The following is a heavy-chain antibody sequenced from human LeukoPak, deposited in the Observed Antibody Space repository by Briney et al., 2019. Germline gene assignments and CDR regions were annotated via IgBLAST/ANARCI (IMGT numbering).Heavy chain of an antibody. CDR3: ARAEAPYYYYYGMDV. CDR1: GFTFSDYY. J-gene: IGHJ6*02. CDR2: ISSSGSTI. Sequence: GGSLRLSCAASGFTFSDYYMSWIRQAPGKGLEWVSYISSSGSTIYYADSVKGRFTISRDNAKNSLYLQMNSLRAEDTAVYYCARAEAPYYYYYGMDVWGQGTTVTVSS. V-gene: IGHV3-11*01.